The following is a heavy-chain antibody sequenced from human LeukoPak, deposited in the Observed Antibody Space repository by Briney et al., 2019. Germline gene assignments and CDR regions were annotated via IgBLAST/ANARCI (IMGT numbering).Heavy chain of an antibody. CDR2: ISGSGGST. D-gene: IGHD3-22*01. Sequence: GGSLRLSCAASGFTFSSYAMRWVRQAPGKGLEWVSAISGSGGSTYYADSVKGRFTISRDNSKNTLYLQMNSLRAEDTAVYYCAKDPTSGYFGFDYWGQGTLVTVSS. V-gene: IGHV3-23*01. J-gene: IGHJ4*02. CDR1: GFTFSSYA. CDR3: AKDPTSGYFGFDY.